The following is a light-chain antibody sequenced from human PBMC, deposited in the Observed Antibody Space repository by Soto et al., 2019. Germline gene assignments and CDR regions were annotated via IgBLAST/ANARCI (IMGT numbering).Light chain of an antibody. CDR3: ATWDDSLNAFV. CDR1: TSSIGSNA. J-gene: IGLJ1*01. V-gene: IGLV1-44*01. Sequence: QAVVTQSPSASGTPGQRITIYCSGSTSSIGSNAVNWYQQFPGTAPTFLIYNDDQRPSGVPDRFSGSKSGTSASLAISGLHSEDEADYYCATWDDSLNAFVFGTGTKVTVL. CDR2: NDD.